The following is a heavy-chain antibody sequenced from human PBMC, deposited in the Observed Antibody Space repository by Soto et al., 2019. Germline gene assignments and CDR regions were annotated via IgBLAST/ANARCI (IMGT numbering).Heavy chain of an antibody. CDR2: LYYGRSA. CDR1: GDSISSYY. CDR3: SLRSMAVVPEY. Sequence: QVQLQESGPGLVKPSETLSLTCAVSGDSISSYYCMWIRQPPGKGLESIGYLYYGRSANYNPSLKSRVTLSVDTSTNQCSLTLSSMTGADTAVYYCSLRSMAVVPEYWGQGTLVTVSS. V-gene: IGHV4-59*01. J-gene: IGHJ4*02. D-gene: IGHD3-22*01.